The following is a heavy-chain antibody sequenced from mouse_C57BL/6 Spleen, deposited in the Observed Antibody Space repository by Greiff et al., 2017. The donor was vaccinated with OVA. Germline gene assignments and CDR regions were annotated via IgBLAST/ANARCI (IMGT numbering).Heavy chain of an antibody. CDR2: IYPGDGDT. Sequence: SGAELVKPGASVKISCKASGYAFSSYWMNWVKQRPGKGLEWIGQIYPGDGDTNYNGKFKGKATLTADKSSSTAYMQLSSLTSEDSAVYFCARSGRGGYAMDYWGQGTSVTVSS. CDR3: ARSGRGGYAMDY. CDR1: GYAFSSYW. J-gene: IGHJ4*01. V-gene: IGHV1-80*01.